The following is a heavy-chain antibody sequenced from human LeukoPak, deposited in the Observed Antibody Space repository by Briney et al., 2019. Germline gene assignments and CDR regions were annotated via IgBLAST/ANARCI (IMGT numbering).Heavy chain of an antibody. D-gene: IGHD1-1*01. V-gene: IGHV1-8*03. CDR1: GYTFTSYD. Sequence: GASVKVSCKASGYTFTSYDINWVRQAAGQGLEWMGWRNPNSGNTGYAQKFQGRVTINRNTSISTADMEIRSLTSEDTAVYSCARQAAWGTGYYYYYYMDVWGKGTTVTVSS. CDR3: ARQAAWGTGYYYYYYMDV. J-gene: IGHJ6*03. CDR2: RNPNSGNT.